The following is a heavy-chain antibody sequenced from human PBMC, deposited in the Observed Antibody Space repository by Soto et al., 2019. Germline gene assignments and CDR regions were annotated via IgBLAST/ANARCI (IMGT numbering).Heavy chain of an antibody. CDR2: IYGGGTT. CDR1: GFSVSGDY. J-gene: IGHJ3*02. Sequence: VQLVETGGGLIQPGGSLRLSCAASGFSVSGDYMNWVRQGPGKGLEWVSVIYGGGTTYYADSVRGRFTISRDDSENTLFLQMNSLRVEDTAVYYCARATEWKALDIWGQGTMVTVSS. D-gene: IGHD3-3*01. CDR3: ARATEWKALDI. V-gene: IGHV3-53*02.